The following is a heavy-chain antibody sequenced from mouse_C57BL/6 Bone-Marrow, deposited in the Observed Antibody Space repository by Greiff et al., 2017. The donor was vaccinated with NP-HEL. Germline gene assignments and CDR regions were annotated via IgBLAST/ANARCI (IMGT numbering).Heavy chain of an antibody. D-gene: IGHD1-1*01. CDR2: INPNNGGT. J-gene: IGHJ4*01. Sequence: VQLQQSGPELVKPGASVKMSCKASGYTFTDYNMHWVKQSHGKSLEWIGYINPNNGGTSYNQKFKGKATLTVNKSSSTAYMELRSLTSEDSAVYYCAAHYYGSRTYYAMDYWGQGTSVTVSS. CDR3: AAHYYGSRTYYAMDY. CDR1: GYTFTDYN. V-gene: IGHV1-22*01.